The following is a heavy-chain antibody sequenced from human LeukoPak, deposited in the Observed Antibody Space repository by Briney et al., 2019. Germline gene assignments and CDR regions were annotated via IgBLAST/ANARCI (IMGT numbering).Heavy chain of an antibody. V-gene: IGHV1-2*02. J-gene: IGHJ2*01. D-gene: IGHD3-9*01. Sequence: ASVKVSCKASGYTFTGYYMHWVRQAPGQGLEWMGWINPNSGGTNYAQKFQGRVTMTRDTSISTAYMELSRLRSDDTAVYHCARDWGDWLLSRWYFDLWGRGTLVTVSP. CDR3: ARDWGDWLLSRWYFDL. CDR2: INPNSGGT. CDR1: GYTFTGYY.